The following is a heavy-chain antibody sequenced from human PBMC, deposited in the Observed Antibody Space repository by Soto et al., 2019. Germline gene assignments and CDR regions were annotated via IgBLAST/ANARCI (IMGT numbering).Heavy chain of an antibody. CDR3: ARNGVGFGFDI. CDR2: IGPTGDT. J-gene: IGHJ3*02. V-gene: IGHV4-34*02. CDR1: GRSMSGYN. D-gene: IGHD3-10*01. Sequence: QVQQQQWGARLLKPSETLSLTCAEYGRSMSGYNWSWLRRSPVRGLEWIGEIGPTGDTNYGPSFLSRVTVSLATSKYELSLRLTQVTAADTATYLFARNGVGFGFDIWGLGTMVSVSS.